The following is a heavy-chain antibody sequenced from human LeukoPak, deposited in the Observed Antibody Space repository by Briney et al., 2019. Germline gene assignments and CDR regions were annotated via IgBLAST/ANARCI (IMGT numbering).Heavy chain of an antibody. Sequence: ASVKVSCKASGGTFSSYAISWVRQAPGQGLEWMGGIIPIFGTANYAQKFQGRATITADESTSTAYMELSSLRSEDTAVYYCAGRTTVTHYYYYYMDVWGKGTTVTVSS. CDR3: AGRTTVTHYYYYYMDV. V-gene: IGHV1-69*13. CDR2: IIPIFGTA. D-gene: IGHD4-17*01. J-gene: IGHJ6*03. CDR1: GGTFSSYA.